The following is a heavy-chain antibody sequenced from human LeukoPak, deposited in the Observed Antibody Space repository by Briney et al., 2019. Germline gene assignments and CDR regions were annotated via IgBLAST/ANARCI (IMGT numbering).Heavy chain of an antibody. Sequence: ASVKVSCKTSGYTLTSYGISWVRQAPGQGLEWMGWISGYNGNTNYVQKFQDRVTLTTDTSTTTVYMELRSLRSDDTAVYYCARVPNDISRVRGMTVSLLYYVDFWGQGTLVTVSS. CDR1: GYTLTSYG. D-gene: IGHD3-10*01. CDR3: ARVPNDISRVRGMTVSLLYYVDF. CDR2: ISGYNGNT. V-gene: IGHV1-18*01. J-gene: IGHJ4*02.